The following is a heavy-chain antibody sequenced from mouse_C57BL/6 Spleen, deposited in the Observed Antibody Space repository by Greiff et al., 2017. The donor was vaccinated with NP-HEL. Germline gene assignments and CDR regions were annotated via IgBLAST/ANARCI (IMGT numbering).Heavy chain of an antibody. CDR1: GFTFSSYT. V-gene: IGHV5-9*01. J-gene: IGHJ1*03. D-gene: IGHD1-1*01. CDR2: ISGGGGNT. CDR3: ASPYYYGSSYVRPWYFDV. Sequence: EVQVVESGGGLVKPGGSLKLSCAASGFTFSSYTMSWVRQTPEKRLEWVATISGGGGNTYYPDSVKGRFTISRDNAKNTLYLQMSSLRSEDTALYYCASPYYYGSSYVRPWYFDVWGTGTTVTVSS.